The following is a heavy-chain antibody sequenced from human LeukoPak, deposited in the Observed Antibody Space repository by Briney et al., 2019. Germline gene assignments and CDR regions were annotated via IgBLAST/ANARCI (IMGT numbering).Heavy chain of an antibody. CDR1: GYAFTDFY. V-gene: IGHV1-2*02. D-gene: IGHD3-10*01. J-gene: IGHJ4*02. Sequence: GASVKVSCKSSGYAFTDFYIHWVRQAPGQGLDWMGWINPNSGGTTYAQKFQGRVTMTTDTSISTAYLELNGLRSDDTAVYYCARDLDYGSGSFSDWGQGAIVTVSS. CDR3: ARDLDYGSGSFSD. CDR2: INPNSGGT.